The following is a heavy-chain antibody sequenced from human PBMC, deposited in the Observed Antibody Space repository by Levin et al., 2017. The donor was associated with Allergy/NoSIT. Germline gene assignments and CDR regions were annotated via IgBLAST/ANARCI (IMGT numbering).Heavy chain of an antibody. CDR2: IIPIFGTA. D-gene: IGHD6-13*01. CDR1: GGTFSSYA. V-gene: IGHV1-69*13. J-gene: IGHJ5*02. Sequence: SVKVSCKASGGTFSSYAISWVRQAPGQGLEWMGGIIPIFGTANYAQKFQGRVTITADESTSTAYMELSSLRSEDTAVYYCARGAAAGTGWFDPWGQGTLVTVSS. CDR3: ARGAAAGTGWFDP.